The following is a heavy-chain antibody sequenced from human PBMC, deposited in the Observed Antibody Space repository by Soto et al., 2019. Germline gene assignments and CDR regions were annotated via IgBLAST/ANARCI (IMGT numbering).Heavy chain of an antibody. CDR2: ISYDGSNK. CDR3: ARGITGTTWKGGFDYGMDV. V-gene: IGHV3-30-3*01. J-gene: IGHJ6*02. D-gene: IGHD1-7*01. CDR1: GFTFSSYA. Sequence: ESGGGVVQPGRSLRLSCAASGFTFSSYAMHWVRQAPGKGLEWVAVISYDGSNKYYADSVKGRFTISRDNSKNTLYLQMNSLRAEDTAVYYCARGITGTTWKGGFDYGMDVWGQGTTVTVSS.